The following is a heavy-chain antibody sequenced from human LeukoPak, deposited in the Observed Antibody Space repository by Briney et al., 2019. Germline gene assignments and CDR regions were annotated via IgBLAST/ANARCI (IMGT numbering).Heavy chain of an antibody. D-gene: IGHD2-21*02. CDR2: ISAYDGNR. CDR1: GYTFTNYG. J-gene: IGHJ4*02. V-gene: IGHV1-18*01. Sequence: ASVKVSCKASGYTFTNYGISWVRQAPGQGLEWMGWISAYDGNRNYAQEFQGRVTMTTDTPTTTAFMELRSLRSDDTAVYYCARGPGTVVTRGDFWGQGTLVTVSS. CDR3: ARGPGTVVTRGDF.